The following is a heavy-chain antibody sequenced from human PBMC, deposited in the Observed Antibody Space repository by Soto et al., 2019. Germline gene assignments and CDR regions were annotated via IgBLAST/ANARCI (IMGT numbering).Heavy chain of an antibody. J-gene: IGHJ6*02. V-gene: IGHV1-3*01. CDR1: GYTFTSYA. CDR2: INAGNGNT. Sequence: ASVKVSCKASGYTFTSYAMHWVRQAPGQRLEWMGWINAGNGNTKYSQKFQGRVTITRDTSASTAYMELSSLRSEDTAVYYCAREVAGNYYYHGMDVWGQGTTVTVSS. CDR3: AREVAGNYYYHGMDV. D-gene: IGHD6-19*01.